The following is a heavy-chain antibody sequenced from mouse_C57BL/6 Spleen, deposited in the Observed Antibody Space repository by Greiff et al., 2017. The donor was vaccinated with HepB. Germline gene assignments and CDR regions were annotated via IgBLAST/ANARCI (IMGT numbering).Heavy chain of an antibody. V-gene: IGHV5-17*01. D-gene: IGHD2-4*01. J-gene: IGHJ2*01. Sequence: EVHLVESGGGLVKPGGSLKLSCAASGFTFSDYGMHWVRQAPEKGLEWVAYISSGSSTIYYADTVKGRFTISRDNAKNTLFLQMTSLRSEDTAMYYCARPDDYDGYYFDYWGQGTTLTVSS. CDR2: ISSGSSTI. CDR1: GFTFSDYG. CDR3: ARPDDYDGYYFDY.